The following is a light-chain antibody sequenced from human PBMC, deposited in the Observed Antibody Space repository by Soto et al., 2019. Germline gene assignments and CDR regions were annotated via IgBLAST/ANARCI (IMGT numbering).Light chain of an antibody. CDR2: GAS. CDR3: QQYGSSPVT. J-gene: IGKJ1*01. Sequence: EIVLTQSPGTVSLSPGGRATLSCRASQSVSSSYLAWYQQKPGQAPRLLIYGASSRATDIPDRFSGSGSGTDFILTISRLVPEDFAVYYWQQYGSSPVTFGQGTKVEIK. V-gene: IGKV3-20*01. CDR1: QSVSSSY.